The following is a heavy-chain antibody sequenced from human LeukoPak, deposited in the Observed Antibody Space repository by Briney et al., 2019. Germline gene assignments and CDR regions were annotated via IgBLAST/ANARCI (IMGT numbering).Heavy chain of an antibody. V-gene: IGHV3-48*04. D-gene: IGHD3-3*01. CDR3: ARDTGGYYSDAFDI. J-gene: IGHJ3*02. CDR1: GFTFSAYS. CDR2: ISSSSSSI. Sequence: GGSLRLSCAASGFTFSAYSMNWVRQAPGKGLEWVSYISSSSSSIYYEDSVKGRFTISRDNAKNSLYLQMNSLRAEDTAVYYCARDTGGYYSDAFDIWGQGTMVTVSS.